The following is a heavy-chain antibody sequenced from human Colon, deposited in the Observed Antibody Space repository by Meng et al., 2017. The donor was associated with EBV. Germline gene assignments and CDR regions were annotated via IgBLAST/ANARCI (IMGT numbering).Heavy chain of an antibody. CDR2: MDYRGST. J-gene: IGHJ4*02. CDR3: ARGELLWDY. CDR1: GDSISSGEYF. Sequence: HVQRQASGPGSVKPSPTLSLTGIVSGDSISSGEYFWSWIRQPPGKGLEWIGYMDYRGSTFYNPSLKSRVTISVDTSKNQFSLKLSSVIAADTAVYLCARGELLWDYWGQGTLVTVSS. D-gene: IGHD2-2*01. V-gene: IGHV4-30-4*01.